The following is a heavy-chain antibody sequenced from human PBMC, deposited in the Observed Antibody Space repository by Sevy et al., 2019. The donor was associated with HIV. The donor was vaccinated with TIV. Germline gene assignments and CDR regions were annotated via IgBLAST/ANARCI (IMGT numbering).Heavy chain of an antibody. CDR1: GYSFTSYW. J-gene: IGHJ6*03. V-gene: IGHV5-51*01. Sequence: GESLKISCKGSGYSFTSYWIGWVRQMPGKGLEWMGIIYPGDCDTRYSPSFQGQVTISAAKSISTAYLQWSSLKASDSAMYYSARHVVPAAMNYYYYYMDVWGKGTTVTVSS. CDR2: IYPGDCDT. CDR3: ARHVVPAAMNYYYYYMDV. D-gene: IGHD2-2*01.